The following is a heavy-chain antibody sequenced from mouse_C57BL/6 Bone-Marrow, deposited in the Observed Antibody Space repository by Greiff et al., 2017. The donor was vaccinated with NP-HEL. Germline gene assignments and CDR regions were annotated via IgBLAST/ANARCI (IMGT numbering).Heavy chain of an antibody. CDR3: ARMRDYDFYYAMDY. CDR2: IYPGDGDT. J-gene: IGHJ4*01. CDR1: GYAFSSYW. Sequence: VKLMESGAELVKPGASVKISCKASGYAFSSYWMNWVKQRPGKGLEWIGQIYPGDGDTNYNGKFKGKATLTADKSSSTAYMQLSSLTSEDSAVYFGARMRDYDFYYAMDYWGQGTSVTVSS. D-gene: IGHD2-4*01. V-gene: IGHV1-80*01.